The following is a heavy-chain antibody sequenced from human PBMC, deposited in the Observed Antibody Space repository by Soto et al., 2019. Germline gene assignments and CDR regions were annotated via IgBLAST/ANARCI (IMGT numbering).Heavy chain of an antibody. J-gene: IGHJ3*02. Sequence: ASVKVSCKASGYTFTSYAMHWVRQAPGQRLEWMGWINAGNGNTKYSQKFQGRVTITRDTSASTAYMELSSLRSEDTAVYYCARGLYLYYYDSSGSNDAFDIWGQGTMVTGSS. D-gene: IGHD3-22*01. CDR3: ARGLYLYYYDSSGSNDAFDI. V-gene: IGHV1-3*01. CDR2: INAGNGNT. CDR1: GYTFTSYA.